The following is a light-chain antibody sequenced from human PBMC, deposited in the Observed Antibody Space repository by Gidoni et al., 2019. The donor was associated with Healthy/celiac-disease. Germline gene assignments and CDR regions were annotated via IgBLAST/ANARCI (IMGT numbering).Light chain of an antibody. J-gene: IGKJ4*01. Sequence: EIVLTQSPATLSLSPGERATLSCRARQSVSSYFAWYQQKPGQASRLLIYDASNRATGIPARFSGSGSGTDFTLTISRLEPEDFAVYYCQQRSNWPPLTFGGGTKVEIK. CDR3: QQRSNWPPLT. V-gene: IGKV3-11*01. CDR2: DAS. CDR1: QSVSSY.